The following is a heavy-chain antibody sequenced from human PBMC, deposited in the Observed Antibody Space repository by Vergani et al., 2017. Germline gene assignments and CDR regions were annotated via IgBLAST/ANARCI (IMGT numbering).Heavy chain of an antibody. V-gene: IGHV3-7*01. CDR1: GFKFSQFG. J-gene: IGHJ4*02. CDR3: ARGGQLVWF. D-gene: IGHD6-6*01. Sequence: VQLVESGGGVVQPGTSLRLSCEASGFKFSQFGMHWVRQGPGKGLEWVANIKQDGSEKYYVDSVKGRFTISRDNAKNSLYLQMNSLRVEDTAVYYCARGGQLVWFWGQGTLVTVSS. CDR2: IKQDGSEK.